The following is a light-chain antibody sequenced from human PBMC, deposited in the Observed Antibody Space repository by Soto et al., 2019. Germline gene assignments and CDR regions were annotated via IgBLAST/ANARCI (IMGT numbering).Light chain of an antibody. CDR2: WGS. CDR3: QQYYSVPPLT. V-gene: IGKV4-1*01. J-gene: IGKJ5*01. Sequence: DIVMTQSPDSLAVSLGERATINCKSSQSVLYSSNNKNYLAWYQQKPGQPPKLLIYWGSTRESGVLDRFSGSGSGTDFTLTISSLQAEDVAVYYCQQYYSVPPLTFCQGTRLEIK. CDR1: QSVLYSSNNKNY.